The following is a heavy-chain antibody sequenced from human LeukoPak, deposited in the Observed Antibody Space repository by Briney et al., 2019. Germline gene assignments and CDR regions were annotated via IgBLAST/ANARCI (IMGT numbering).Heavy chain of an antibody. D-gene: IGHD3-10*01. V-gene: IGHV3-23*01. CDR3: ANSRGYGSGNL. Sequence: GGSLRLSCAASGLIFSDYAMSWVRQAPGKGLEWVSAISGTADRTYYVGSVKGRFTVSRDNSKNMLYLQMSGLRTEDTAVYYCANSRGYGSGNLWGQGTLVTVSS. CDR1: GLIFSDYA. J-gene: IGHJ5*02. CDR2: ISGTADRT.